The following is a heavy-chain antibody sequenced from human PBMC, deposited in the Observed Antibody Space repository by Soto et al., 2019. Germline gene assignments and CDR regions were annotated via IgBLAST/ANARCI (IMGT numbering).Heavy chain of an antibody. J-gene: IGHJ1*01. Sequence: PGGSLRLSCAASGFTFSSYAMSWVRQAPGKGLEWVSAISGSGGSTYYADSVKGRFTISRDNSKNSLYLQMNSLRAEDTAVYYCAKDLAIWGSGWIGYFQHWGQGTLVTVSS. CDR3: AKDLAIWGSGWIGYFQH. D-gene: IGHD6-19*01. CDR2: ISGSGGST. V-gene: IGHV3-23*01. CDR1: GFTFSSYA.